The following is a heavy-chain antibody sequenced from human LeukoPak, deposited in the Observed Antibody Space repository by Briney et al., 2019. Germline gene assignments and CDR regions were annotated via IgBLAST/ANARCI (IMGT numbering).Heavy chain of an antibody. CDR3: ARSPTSHVRFVGPDFDY. CDR2: IYYSGST. Sequence: SETLSLTCTVSGGSISSGDYYWSWIRQPPGKGLEWIGYIYYSGSTYYNPSLKSRVTISVDTSKNQFSLKLSSVTAADTAVYYCARSPTSHVRFVGPDFDYWGQGTLVTVSS. CDR1: GGSISSGDYY. V-gene: IGHV4-30-4*08. J-gene: IGHJ4*02. D-gene: IGHD3-3*01.